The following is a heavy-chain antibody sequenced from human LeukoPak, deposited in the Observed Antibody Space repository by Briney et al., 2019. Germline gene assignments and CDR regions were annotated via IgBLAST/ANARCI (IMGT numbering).Heavy chain of an antibody. J-gene: IGHJ4*02. CDR3: ARDWFVVVPAATPGDY. V-gene: IGHV1-18*01. CDR1: GYTFTSYG. Sequence: ASVKVSCKASGYTFTSYGISWVRQAPGQGLEWMGWISAYNGNTNYARKLQDRVTVTTDTSTSTAYMELRSLRSDDTAVYYCARDWFVVVPAATPGDYWGQGTLVTVSS. D-gene: IGHD2-2*01. CDR2: ISAYNGNT.